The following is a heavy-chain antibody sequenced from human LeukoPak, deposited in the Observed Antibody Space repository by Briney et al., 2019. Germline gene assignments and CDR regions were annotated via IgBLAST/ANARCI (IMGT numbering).Heavy chain of an antibody. CDR2: ISSSSTI. J-gene: IGHJ3*02. CDR3: ARGGDSSGPDAFDI. D-gene: IGHD3-22*01. CDR1: GFTFSSYS. Sequence: GGSLRLSCAASGFTFSSYSMNWVRQAPGKGLEWVSYISSSSTIYYADSVKGRFTISRDNAKNSLYLQMNSLRAEDTAVYYCARGGDSSGPDAFDIWGQGTMVTVSS. V-gene: IGHV3-48*01.